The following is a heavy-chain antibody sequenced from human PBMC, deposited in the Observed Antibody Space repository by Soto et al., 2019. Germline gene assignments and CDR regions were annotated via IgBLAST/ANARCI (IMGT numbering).Heavy chain of an antibody. D-gene: IGHD4-17*01. CDR2: IFSDNER. J-gene: IGHJ6*02. V-gene: IGHV2-26*01. Sequence: QVTLKESGPVLVKPTETLTLTCTVSGFSLTTGRMGVSWIRQSPGKALEWLAHIFSDNERSYSTSMQGRLTISRDSPGSQVVLSMTNMDPVDSGTYYCVRVNADSSQFYYGMDVCCQGTTVTVSS. CDR1: GFSLTTGRMG. CDR3: VRVNADSSQFYYGMDV.